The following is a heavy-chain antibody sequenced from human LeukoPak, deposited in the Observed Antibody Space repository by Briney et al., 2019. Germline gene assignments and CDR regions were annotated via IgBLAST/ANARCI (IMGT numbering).Heavy chain of an antibody. CDR2: ISSSSSYI. V-gene: IGHV3-21*01. CDR3: ARDPTYYYDSSGYYPNVGYFQH. Sequence: PGGSLRLSCAASGFTFSYSTMNWVRQAPGKGLEWVSSISSSSSYIYYADSVKGRFTISRDNAKNSLYLQMNSLRAEDTAVYYCARDPTYYYDSSGYYPNVGYFQHWGQGTLVTVSS. D-gene: IGHD3-22*01. CDR1: GFTFSYST. J-gene: IGHJ1*01.